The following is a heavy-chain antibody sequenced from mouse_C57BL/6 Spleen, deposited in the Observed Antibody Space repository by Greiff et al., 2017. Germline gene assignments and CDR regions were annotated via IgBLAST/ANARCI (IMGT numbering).Heavy chain of an antibody. CDR3: ARHDLYYDYDVGYFDY. CDR2: ISSGGSYT. V-gene: IGHV5-6*01. D-gene: IGHD2-4*01. Sequence: EVNLVESGGDLVKPGGSLKLSCAASGFTFSSYGMSWVRQTPDKRLEWVATISSGGSYTYYPDSVKGRFTISRDNAENTLYLQMSSLKSEDTAMYYCARHDLYYDYDVGYFDYWGQGTTLTVSS. J-gene: IGHJ2*01. CDR1: GFTFSSYG.